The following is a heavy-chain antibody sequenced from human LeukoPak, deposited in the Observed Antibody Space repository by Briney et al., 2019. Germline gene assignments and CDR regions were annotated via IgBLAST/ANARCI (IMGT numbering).Heavy chain of an antibody. CDR1: GFTFSSYW. Sequence: GGSLRLSCAASGFTFSSYWMHWVRQAPGKGLVWVSRINSDGSSTSYADSVRGRFTISRDNAKNTLYLQINSLRAEDTAVYYCASGGHRYDFWSGYYPHESGMDVWGQGTTVTVSS. D-gene: IGHD3-3*01. CDR2: INSDGSST. CDR3: ASGGHRYDFWSGYYPHESGMDV. V-gene: IGHV3-74*01. J-gene: IGHJ6*02.